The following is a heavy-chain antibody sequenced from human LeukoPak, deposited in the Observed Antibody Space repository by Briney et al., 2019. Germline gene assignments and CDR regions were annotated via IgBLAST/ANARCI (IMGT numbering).Heavy chain of an antibody. CDR2: INAGNGNT. D-gene: IGHD6-19*01. Sequence: ASVKVSCKASGYTFTSYAMHWVRQAPGQRLEWMGWINAGNGNTKYSQKFQGRVTITRDTSASTAYMELSSLRPEDTAVYYCARASRSSGWSGPHYWGQGTLVTVSS. J-gene: IGHJ4*02. V-gene: IGHV1-3*01. CDR1: GYTFTSYA. CDR3: ARASRSSGWSGPHY.